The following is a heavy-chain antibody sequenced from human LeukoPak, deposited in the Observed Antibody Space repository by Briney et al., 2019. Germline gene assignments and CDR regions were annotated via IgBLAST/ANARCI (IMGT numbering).Heavy chain of an antibody. Sequence: GGSLRLSCAASGFTFSSYAMSWVRQAPGKGLGWVSAISGSGGSTYYADSVKGRFTISRDNSKNTLYLQMNSLRAEDTAVYYCAKDGTLIFGVVIEPYYFDYWGQGTLVTVSS. D-gene: IGHD3-3*01. CDR1: GFTFSSYA. CDR3: AKDGTLIFGVVIEPYYFDY. V-gene: IGHV3-23*01. J-gene: IGHJ4*02. CDR2: ISGSGGST.